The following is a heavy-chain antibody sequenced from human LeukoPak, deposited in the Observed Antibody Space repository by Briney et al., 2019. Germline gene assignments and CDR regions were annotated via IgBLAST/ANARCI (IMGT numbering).Heavy chain of an antibody. Sequence: GGSLRLSCAASGFTFSSYAMHWVRQAPGKGLEWVAVIPYDGSNKYYADSVKGRFTISRDNSKNTLYLQMNSLRAEDTAVYYCAGDHGDPRYYYYYYMDVWGKGTTVTVSS. CDR2: IPYDGSNK. D-gene: IGHD3-10*01. V-gene: IGHV3-30*04. J-gene: IGHJ6*03. CDR1: GFTFSSYA. CDR3: AGDHGDPRYYYYYYMDV.